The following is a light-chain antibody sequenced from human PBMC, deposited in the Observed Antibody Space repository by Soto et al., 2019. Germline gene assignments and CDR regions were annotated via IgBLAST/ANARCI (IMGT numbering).Light chain of an antibody. CDR2: DAS. V-gene: IGKV1-5*01. CDR3: QQSYSTPIT. CDR1: QSVTNW. J-gene: IGKJ5*01. Sequence: IQMTQSPSTLSASVGDRVTITCRASQSVTNWLAWYQQKPGKAPKLLIFDASILQSGVPSRFSGGGSGTEFTLSISSLQPDDFATYYCQQSYSTPITFGQGTRLEIK.